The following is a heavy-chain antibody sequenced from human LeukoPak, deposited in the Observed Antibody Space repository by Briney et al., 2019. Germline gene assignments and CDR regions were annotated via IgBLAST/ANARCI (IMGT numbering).Heavy chain of an antibody. J-gene: IGHJ6*02. CDR1: GFTFSDYY. CDR3: ARVPRATYYYYGMDV. Sequence: GGSLRLSCAASGFTFSDYYMSWIRQAPGKGLEWVSYISSSGSTIYYADSVKGRFTISRDNAKNSLYLQMNSLRAEDTAVYYYARVPRATYYYYGMDVWGQGTTVTVSS. CDR2: ISSSGSTI. V-gene: IGHV3-11*01.